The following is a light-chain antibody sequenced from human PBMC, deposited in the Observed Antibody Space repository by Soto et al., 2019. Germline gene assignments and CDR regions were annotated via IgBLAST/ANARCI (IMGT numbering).Light chain of an antibody. Sequence: EIVLIQSPATLSLSPGESATLSCRASQSVSSNLAWYQQNPGQAPRLLIFDASNRATGIPARFSGSGSGTDFTLTISSLEPEDFAVYYCQQHSNWPLTFGGGTKVEIK. J-gene: IGKJ4*01. V-gene: IGKV3-11*01. CDR1: QSVSSN. CDR3: QQHSNWPLT. CDR2: DAS.